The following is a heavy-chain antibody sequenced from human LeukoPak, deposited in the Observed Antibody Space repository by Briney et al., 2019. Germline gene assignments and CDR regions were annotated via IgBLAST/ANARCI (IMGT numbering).Heavy chain of an antibody. D-gene: IGHD3-22*01. J-gene: IGHJ4*02. Sequence: SGTLSLTCAVSGGSISSNTWWSWVRQPPGQGLEWIGEIYHSGSTKYDPSLKSRVSMSVDKSKNQFFLNLSTVTAADTAVYYCAREGRPTYYYDSSGPRRKYYFDYWGQGTLVTVSS. CDR1: GGSISSNTW. V-gene: IGHV4-4*02. CDR2: IYHSGST. CDR3: AREGRPTYYYDSSGPRRKYYFDY.